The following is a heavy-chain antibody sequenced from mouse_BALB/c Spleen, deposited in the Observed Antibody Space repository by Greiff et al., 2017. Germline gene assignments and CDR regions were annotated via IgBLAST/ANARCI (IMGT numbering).Heavy chain of an antibody. CDR1: GFTFSSYT. J-gene: IGHJ4*01. Sequence: EVMLVESGGGLVKPGGSLKLSCAASGFTFSSYTMSWVRQTPEKRLEWVATISSGGSYTYYPDSVKGRFTISRDNAKNTLYLQMSSLKSEDTAMYYCTRARGGNQYYAMDYWGQGTSVTVSS. CDR2: ISSGGSYT. V-gene: IGHV5-6-4*01. D-gene: IGHD1-1*02. CDR3: TRARGGNQYYAMDY.